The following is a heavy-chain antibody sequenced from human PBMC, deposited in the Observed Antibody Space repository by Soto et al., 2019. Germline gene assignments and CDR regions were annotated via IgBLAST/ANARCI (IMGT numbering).Heavy chain of an antibody. D-gene: IGHD2-2*01. V-gene: IGHV1-69*13. CDR1: GGTFSSYA. CDR2: IIPIFGTA. J-gene: IGHJ4*02. CDR3: ARDVDPGSSPSSSTSCLYRD. Sequence: ASVKVSCKASGGTFSSYAISWVRQAPGQGLEWMGGIIPIFGTANYAQKFQGRVTITADESTSTAYMELSSLRSEDTAVYYCARDVDPGSSPSSSTSCLYRDWGQGTLVTVSS.